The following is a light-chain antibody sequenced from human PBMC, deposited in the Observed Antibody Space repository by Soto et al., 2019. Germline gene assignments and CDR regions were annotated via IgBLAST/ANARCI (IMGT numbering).Light chain of an antibody. CDR2: GAS. Sequence: EIVLTQSPGTLSLSPGERATLSCRASQSVSSRLAWYQQKPGQAPRLLISGASSRATGIPDRFSGSGSATDFTLTISRLEPEDFALYYCQQYGGSPITFGQGTRLEI. CDR3: QQYGGSPIT. CDR1: QSVSSR. V-gene: IGKV3-20*01. J-gene: IGKJ5*01.